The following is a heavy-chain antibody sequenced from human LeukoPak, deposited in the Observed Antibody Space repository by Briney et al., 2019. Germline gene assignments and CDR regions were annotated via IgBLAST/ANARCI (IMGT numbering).Heavy chain of an antibody. CDR3: ARSSGRSPSRDYMDV. D-gene: IGHD3-10*01. CDR1: GYTFSNYY. CDR2: INPSGGST. J-gene: IGHJ6*03. Sequence: GASVKVSCKASGYTFSNYYMHWVRQAPGQGLEWMGIINPSGGSTTYAQKFQGRVTMTRDTSTSTLYMELSSLRSEATAVYYCARSSGRSPSRDYMDVWGKGTTVTISS. V-gene: IGHV1-46*01.